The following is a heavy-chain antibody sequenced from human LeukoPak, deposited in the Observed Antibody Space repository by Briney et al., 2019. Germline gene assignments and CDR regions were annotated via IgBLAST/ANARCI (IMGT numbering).Heavy chain of an antibody. CDR1: GFTFSSYW. CDR2: IKQDGSEK. Sequence: QSGGSLRLSCAASGFTFSSYWMSWVRQAPGKGLERVANIKQDGSEKYYVDSVKGRFTISRDNAKNSLYLQMNSLRAEDTAVYYCTYSIFVTYYFDYWGQGTLVTVSS. J-gene: IGHJ4*02. CDR3: TYSIFVTYYFDY. D-gene: IGHD4-11*01. V-gene: IGHV3-7*01.